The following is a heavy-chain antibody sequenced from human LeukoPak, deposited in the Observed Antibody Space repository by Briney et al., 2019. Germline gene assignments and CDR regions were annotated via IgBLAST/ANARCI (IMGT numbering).Heavy chain of an antibody. CDR3: ARVRGYYDTSGLPDY. V-gene: IGHV4-38-2*02. CDR1: GYSISSGYY. Sequence: SETLSLTCTVSGYSISSGYYWGWIRQPPGKGLEWIGSIYHSGSTYYNTSLKSRVTISVDTSKNQFSLKLRSVTAADTAVYYCARVRGYYDTSGLPDYWGQGTLVTVSS. D-gene: IGHD3-22*01. CDR2: IYHSGST. J-gene: IGHJ4*02.